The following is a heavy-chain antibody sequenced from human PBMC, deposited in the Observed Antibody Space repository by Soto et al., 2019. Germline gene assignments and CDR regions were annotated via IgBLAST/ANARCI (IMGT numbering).Heavy chain of an antibody. Sequence: GGSLRLSCSASGFTFGTYSMNWVRQTPGKGLEWVSYISGTGRTIYYADSVKGRFTISRDNAKNSLYLQINSLRDEDTAVYYCARTDSSSSYWFDPWGQGTLVTVSS. CDR1: GFTFGTYS. CDR3: ARTDSSSSYWFDP. J-gene: IGHJ5*02. V-gene: IGHV3-48*02. D-gene: IGHD6-6*01. CDR2: ISGTGRTI.